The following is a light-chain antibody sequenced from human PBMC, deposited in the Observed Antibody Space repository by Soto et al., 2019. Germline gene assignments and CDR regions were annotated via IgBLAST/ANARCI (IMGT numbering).Light chain of an antibody. J-gene: IGLJ2*01. Sequence: QSALTQPASVSGSPGQSITISCTGTSSDVGGYNYVSWYQPHPGKAPKLMIYEVSNRPSGVSNRFSGSKSGNTASLTISGLQAEDEADYDRSSDTSSSTLVVFGGGTKLTVL. V-gene: IGLV2-14*01. CDR3: SSDTSSSTLVV. CDR2: EVS. CDR1: SSDVGGYNY.